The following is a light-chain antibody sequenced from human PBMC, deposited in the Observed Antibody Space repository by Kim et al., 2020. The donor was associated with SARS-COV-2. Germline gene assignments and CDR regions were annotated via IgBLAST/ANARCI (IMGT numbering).Light chain of an antibody. Sequence: LSPGERVTLSCRASESVTIGFLAWYQVKTGQAPRLLIYGASSRAPGIPDRFRGTESGTDFSLTISRLEPEDFAVYFCQQYGSSPYTFGQGTKLEI. CDR1: ESVTIGF. CDR2: GAS. V-gene: IGKV3-20*01. CDR3: QQYGSSPYT. J-gene: IGKJ2*01.